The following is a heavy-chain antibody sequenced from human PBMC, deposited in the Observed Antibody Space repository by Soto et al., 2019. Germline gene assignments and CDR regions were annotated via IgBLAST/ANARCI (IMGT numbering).Heavy chain of an antibody. CDR2: ISGSGGST. J-gene: IGHJ4*02. CDR1: GFTFSSYA. D-gene: IGHD3-3*01. V-gene: IGHV3-23*01. CDR3: AKDHIGLPGYYAPGYMDY. Sequence: GGSLRLSCAASGFTFSSYAMSWVRQAPGKGLEWVSAISGSGGSTYYADSVKGRFTISRDNSKNTLYLQMNSLRAEDTAVYYCAKDHIGLPGYYAPGYMDYWGQGTLVTVSS.